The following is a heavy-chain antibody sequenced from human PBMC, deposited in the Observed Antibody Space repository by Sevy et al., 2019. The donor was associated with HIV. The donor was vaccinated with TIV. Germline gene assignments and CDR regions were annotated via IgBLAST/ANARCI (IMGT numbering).Heavy chain of an antibody. CDR1: GYTFTSYD. CDR2: MNPDSGNI. D-gene: IGHD2-21*02. Sequence: ASVKVSCKASGYTFTSYDINWVRQATGQGLEWMGWMNPDSGNIGYTQKFQGRVTMTTNTSINTAYMELSSLRSEDTAVYYCARAHCGGDCSKRYYFDYWGQGTLVTVSS. CDR3: ARAHCGGDCSKRYYFDY. V-gene: IGHV1-8*01. J-gene: IGHJ4*02.